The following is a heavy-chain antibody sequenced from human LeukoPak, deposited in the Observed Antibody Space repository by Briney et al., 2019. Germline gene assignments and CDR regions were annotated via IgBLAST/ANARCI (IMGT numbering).Heavy chain of an antibody. J-gene: IGHJ5*02. CDR2: IYYSDRS. Sequence: SEPLTLTCAVSGGSISSSSCYWRWMRQPPGKGLGWIDSIYYSDRSYYNPSLKSRVTIYVATTNNQLPLKLTSVTAADTAVCSCAREVRVESCGYSATTDWFDPWGQGTLVTVSS. V-gene: IGHV4-39*06. CDR3: AREVRVESCGYSATTDWFDP. CDR1: GGSISSSSCY. D-gene: IGHD3-22*01.